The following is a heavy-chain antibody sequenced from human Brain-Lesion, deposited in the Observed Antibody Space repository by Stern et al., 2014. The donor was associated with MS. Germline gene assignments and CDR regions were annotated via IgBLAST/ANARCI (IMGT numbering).Heavy chain of an antibody. V-gene: IGHV4-61*02. CDR1: GGSISSGGYY. D-gene: IGHD2-2*01. Sequence: QVQLVQSGPGLVKPSQTLSLSCTVSGGSISSGGYYWSWIRQPAGKGLEWIGRIFNRGSTSDNPPLKSRVTISIDTSKNQFSLRLNSRTAADTAVYYCARGRVVPGFQYYATDVWGQGTTVIVSS. CDR2: IFNRGST. J-gene: IGHJ6*02. CDR3: ARGRVVPGFQYYATDV.